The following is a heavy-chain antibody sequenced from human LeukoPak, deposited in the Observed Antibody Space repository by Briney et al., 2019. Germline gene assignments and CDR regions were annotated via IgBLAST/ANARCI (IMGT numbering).Heavy chain of an antibody. CDR1: GFTFSGSA. CDR2: IDKEKNSYAT. V-gene: IGHV3-73*01. Sequence: GGSLRLSCAASGFTFSGSAIHWVRQSFRKGLEWIGHIDKEKNSYATASAYAVSVEGRFTVSRDDSKNMAFLQMSGLKTEDTALYFCTRDSGTYNWLDPWGQETLVTVSS. J-gene: IGHJ5*02. D-gene: IGHD1-26*01. CDR3: TRDSGTYNWLDP.